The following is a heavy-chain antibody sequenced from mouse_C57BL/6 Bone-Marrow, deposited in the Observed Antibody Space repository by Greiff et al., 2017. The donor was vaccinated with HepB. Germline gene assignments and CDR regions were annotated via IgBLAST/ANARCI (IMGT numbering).Heavy chain of an antibody. J-gene: IGHJ2*01. CDR1: GYSITSGYY. CDR3: ARDGYYGSKDSYYFDY. Sequence: DVKLQESGPGLVKPSQSLSLTCSVTGYSITSGYYWNWIRQFPGNKLEWMGYISYDGSNNYNPSLKNRISITRDTSKNQFFLKLNSVTTEDTATYYCARDGYYGSKDSYYFDYWGQGTTLTVSS. CDR2: ISYDGSN. D-gene: IGHD1-1*01. V-gene: IGHV3-6*01.